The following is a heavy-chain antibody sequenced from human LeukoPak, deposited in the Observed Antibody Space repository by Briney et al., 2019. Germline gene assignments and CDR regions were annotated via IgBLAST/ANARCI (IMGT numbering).Heavy chain of an antibody. V-gene: IGHV3-30-3*01. Sequence: GGSLRLSCAASGFTLSSYAMHWVRQAPGKGLEWVAVISYDGSNKYYADSVKGRFTISRDNSKNTLYLQMNSLRAEDTAVYYCARDLPLKNIVVVPAAGGLDYWGQGTLVTVSS. D-gene: IGHD2-2*01. CDR1: GFTLSSYA. J-gene: IGHJ4*02. CDR3: ARDLPLKNIVVVPAAGGLDY. CDR2: ISYDGSNK.